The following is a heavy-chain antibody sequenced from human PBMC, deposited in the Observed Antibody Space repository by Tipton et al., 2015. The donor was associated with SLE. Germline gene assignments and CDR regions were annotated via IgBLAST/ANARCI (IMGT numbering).Heavy chain of an antibody. CDR1: GGSISSSSYY. CDR2: IYYSGST. D-gene: IGHD6-19*01. CDR3: ARLLEQWPVGYFDY. J-gene: IGHJ4*02. Sequence: TLSLTCTVSGGSISSSSYYWGWIRQPPGKGLEWIGSIYYSGSTYYNPSLKSRVTISVDTSKNQVSLKLSSVTAADTAVYYCARLLEQWPVGYFDYWGQGTLVTVSS. V-gene: IGHV4-39*01.